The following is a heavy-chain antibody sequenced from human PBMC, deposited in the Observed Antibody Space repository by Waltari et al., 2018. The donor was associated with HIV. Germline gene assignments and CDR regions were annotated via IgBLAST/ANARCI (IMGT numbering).Heavy chain of an antibody. CDR3: ARVYYYDSGSYRPFFEY. CDR1: GYTFTRYD. J-gene: IGHJ4*02. D-gene: IGHD3-10*01. V-gene: IGHV1-8*01. CDR2: MNTNSGNT. Sequence: QVQLVQSGAEVKKPGASVKVSCKASGYTFTRYDINWVRQATGQGLEWMGGMNTNSGNTGYTQKFQGRVTMTRNTSISTAYMELSSLRSEDTAVYYCARVYYYDSGSYRPFFEYWGQGTLVTVSS.